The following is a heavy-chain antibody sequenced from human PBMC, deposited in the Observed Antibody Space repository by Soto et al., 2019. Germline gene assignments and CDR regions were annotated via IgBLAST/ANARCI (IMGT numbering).Heavy chain of an antibody. CDR2: IKQDGSEK. J-gene: IGHJ6*03. D-gene: IGHD2-2*01. V-gene: IGHV3-7*01. CDR1: GFTFSSYW. Sequence: GGSLRLSCAASGFTFSSYWMSWVRQAPGKGLEWVANIKQDGSEKYYVDSVKGRFTISRDNAKNSLYLQMNSLRAEDTAVYYCARDEQYQLQLPPCYYYYYMDVWGKGTTVTVSS. CDR3: ARDEQYQLQLPPCYYYYYMDV.